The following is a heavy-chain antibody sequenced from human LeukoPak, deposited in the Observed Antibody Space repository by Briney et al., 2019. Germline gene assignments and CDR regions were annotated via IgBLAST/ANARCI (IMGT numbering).Heavy chain of an antibody. Sequence: ASVKVSCKVSGYTLTELSMHWVRQAPGKGLEWMGGFDPEDGETIYAQKFQGRVTITADESTSTAYMELSSLRSEDTAVYYCARDATYYYGMDVWGQGTTVTVSS. J-gene: IGHJ6*02. CDR2: FDPEDGET. CDR3: ARDATYYYGMDV. CDR1: GYTLTELS. V-gene: IGHV1-24*01.